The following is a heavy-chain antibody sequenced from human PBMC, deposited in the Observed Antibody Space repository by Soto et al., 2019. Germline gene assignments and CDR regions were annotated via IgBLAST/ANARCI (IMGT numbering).Heavy chain of an antibody. Sequence: PGGSLRLSCTASGFTFSRDWMAWVRQAPGKGLEWVGNIKEDGIDKYYVDSVKGRLTMARDNAKNLLYLQMNSLRAEDTAVYYCARHGDSVFEHWGQGTTVTVSS. CDR3: ARHGDSVFEH. J-gene: IGHJ6*02. CDR2: IKEDGIDK. V-gene: IGHV3-7*01. CDR1: GFTFSRDW. D-gene: IGHD2-21*01.